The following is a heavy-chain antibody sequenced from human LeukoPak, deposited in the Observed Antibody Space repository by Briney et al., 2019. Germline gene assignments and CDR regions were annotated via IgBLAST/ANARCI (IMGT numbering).Heavy chain of an antibody. J-gene: IGHJ6*03. Sequence: QAGGSLRLSCAASEFSVGSNYMTWVRQAPGKGLEWVSLIYSGGSTYYADSVKGRFTISRDNSKNTLYLQMNSLRAEDTAVYYCARMPYDYYYYYMDVWGKGTTVTVSS. CDR2: IYSGGST. CDR1: EFSVGSNY. V-gene: IGHV3-66*01. CDR3: ARMPYDYYYYYMDV. D-gene: IGHD2-2*01.